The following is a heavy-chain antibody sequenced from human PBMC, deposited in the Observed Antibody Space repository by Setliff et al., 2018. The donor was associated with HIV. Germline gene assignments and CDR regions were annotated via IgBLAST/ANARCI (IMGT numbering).Heavy chain of an antibody. CDR3: ARGAFVVIPTARHDFDY. V-gene: IGHV1-2*02. CDR2: INPNSGGT. CDR1: GYTFTGYF. J-gene: IGHJ4*02. D-gene: IGHD2-2*01. Sequence: GASVKVSCKASGYTFTGYFIHWVRQAPGQGLEWMGWINPNSGGTNYAQKFQGRVTVTRDTSISTAYMELRRLRSDDTAVYYCARGAFVVIPTARHDFDYWGQGALVTVS.